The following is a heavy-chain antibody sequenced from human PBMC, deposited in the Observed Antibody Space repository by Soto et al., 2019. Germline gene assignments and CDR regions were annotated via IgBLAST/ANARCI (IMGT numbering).Heavy chain of an antibody. Sequence: GESLKISCKGSGYSFTSYWIGWVRQMPGKGLEWMGIIYPGDSDTKYSPSFEGQVTISVDKSISTAYLQWSSLKASDTAMYYCARRGAFPSWFDPWGQGTPVTLSS. D-gene: IGHD1-26*01. V-gene: IGHV5-51*01. J-gene: IGHJ5*02. CDR1: GYSFTSYW. CDR3: ARRGAFPSWFDP. CDR2: IYPGDSDT.